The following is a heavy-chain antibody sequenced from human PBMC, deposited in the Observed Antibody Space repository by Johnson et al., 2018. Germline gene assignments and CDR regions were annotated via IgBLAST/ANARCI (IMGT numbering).Heavy chain of an antibody. Sequence: QVQLVQSGGGVVQPGKSTRLSCAASGFTFSTNGMHWVRQAPGKGLEWVAVIWYDGRNKYYGDSVTGRFTVSRDNSRNTLYLQMNSLRPEETAVYYCARDPGYSHSSGCGRDVWGQGTTVIVSS. CDR2: IWYDGRNK. CDR1: GFTFSTNG. V-gene: IGHV3-33*01. D-gene: IGHD5-18*01. CDR3: ARDPGYSHSSGCGRDV. J-gene: IGHJ6*02.